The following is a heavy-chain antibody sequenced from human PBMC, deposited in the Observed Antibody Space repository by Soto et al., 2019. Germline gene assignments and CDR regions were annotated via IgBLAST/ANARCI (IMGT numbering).Heavy chain of an antibody. CDR1: GFTFRSYG. CDR2: IWYDGSNK. Sequence: ESGGGVVQPGRSLRLSCAASGFTFRSYGMHWVRQAPGKGLEWVAVIWYDGSNKYYADSVKGRFTISRDNSKNTLYLQMNSLRAEDTAVYYCARDFGGTLRAFDYWGQGTLVTVSS. CDR3: ARDFGGTLRAFDY. J-gene: IGHJ4*02. V-gene: IGHV3-33*01. D-gene: IGHD3-3*01.